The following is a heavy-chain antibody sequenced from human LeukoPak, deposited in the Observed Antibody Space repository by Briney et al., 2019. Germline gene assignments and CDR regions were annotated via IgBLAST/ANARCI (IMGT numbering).Heavy chain of an antibody. D-gene: IGHD2-2*01. J-gene: IGHJ4*02. V-gene: IGHV1-18*04. CDR3: AREGHDIVVVPPDY. CDR2: ISAYNGNT. Sequence: ASVKVSCKASGYTFTGYYMHWVRQAPGQGLEWMGWISAYNGNTNYAQKLQGRVTMTTDTSTSTAYMELRSLRSDDTAMYYCAREGHDIVVVPPDYWGQGTLVTASS. CDR1: GYTFTGYY.